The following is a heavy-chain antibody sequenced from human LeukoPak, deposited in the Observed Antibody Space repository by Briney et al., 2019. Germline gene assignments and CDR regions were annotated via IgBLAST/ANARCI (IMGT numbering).Heavy chain of an antibody. J-gene: IGHJ4*02. Sequence: GGSLRLSCAASGFTFSSYAMSWVRQVPGKGLEWVANIKQDGSEKYHVDSVKGRFTISRDNAKNTLYLQMNSLRAEDTAVYYCARVIAVAGNYYFDYWGQGTLVTVSS. V-gene: IGHV3-7*01. CDR1: GFTFSSYA. CDR2: IKQDGSEK. D-gene: IGHD6-19*01. CDR3: ARVIAVAGNYYFDY.